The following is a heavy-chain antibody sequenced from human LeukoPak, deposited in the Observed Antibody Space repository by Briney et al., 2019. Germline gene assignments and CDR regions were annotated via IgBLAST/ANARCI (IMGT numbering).Heavy chain of an antibody. Sequence: GGSLRLSCAASGFTFNNYGMHWVRQAPGKGLEWVAVISYDGSNKYYADSVKGRFTISRDNSKNTLYLQMNSLRAEDTAVYYCARDLQREKIAAAGIDYWGQGTLVTVSS. V-gene: IGHV3-30*19. CDR3: ARDLQREKIAAAGIDY. J-gene: IGHJ4*02. CDR1: GFTFNNYG. D-gene: IGHD6-13*01. CDR2: ISYDGSNK.